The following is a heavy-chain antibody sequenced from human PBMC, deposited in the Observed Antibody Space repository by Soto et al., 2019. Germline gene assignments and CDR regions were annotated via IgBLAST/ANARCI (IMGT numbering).Heavy chain of an antibody. D-gene: IGHD2-21*01. V-gene: IGHV4-59*03. CDR2: VFHSGTT. J-gene: IGHJ5*02. CDR1: GGSMTSFY. Sequence: SETLSLTCTVSGGSMTSFYWSWIRQPPGKGLEWIGYVFHSGTTNYNPSRKSRVIISVYTSKNQFSLRLNSVTAADTAVYYCAGSISGDPWFDPWGQGTLVTVSS. CDR3: AGSISGDPWFDP.